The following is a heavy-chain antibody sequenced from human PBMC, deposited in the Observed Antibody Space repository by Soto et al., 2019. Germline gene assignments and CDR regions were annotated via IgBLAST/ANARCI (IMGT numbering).Heavy chain of an antibody. CDR3: ATDMSWGVAAYPHSSYCWDG. Sequence: APVKVSSKASGYTFTSYGISWVRQAPGQGLEWMGRISAYNGNTNSAQKLQGRVTMTKDTSTSTAYMELRSLRSNDTAVYYCATDMSWGVAAYPHSSYCWDGCRQLSTGALSS. CDR2: ISAYNGNT. CDR1: GYTFTSYG. J-gene: IGHJ6*01. D-gene: IGHD6-6*01. V-gene: IGHV1-18*01.